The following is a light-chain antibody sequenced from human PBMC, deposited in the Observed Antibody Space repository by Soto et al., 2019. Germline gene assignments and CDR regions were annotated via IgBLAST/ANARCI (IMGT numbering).Light chain of an antibody. V-gene: IGKV3-20*01. Sequence: EIVLTQSPGTLSLSPGERATLSCRASQSVSSSYLAWYQQKPGQAPRLLIYGASSRATGIPDRFSGSGSGTDFTLTISRLEPEDFAVYYCQKYGSSRGNFGQGTRLEIK. J-gene: IGKJ5*01. CDR3: QKYGSSRGN. CDR2: GAS. CDR1: QSVSSSY.